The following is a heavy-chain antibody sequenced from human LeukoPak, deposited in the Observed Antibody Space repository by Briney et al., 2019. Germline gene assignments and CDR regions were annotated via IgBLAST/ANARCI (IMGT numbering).Heavy chain of an antibody. CDR3: ARHGLSIDGSGSYYNAYGSFDY. CDR2: IYYSGST. D-gene: IGHD3-10*01. V-gene: IGHV4-59*08. J-gene: IGHJ4*02. Sequence: SETLSLTCTVPGGSISSYYWSWIRQPPGKGLEWIGYIYYSGSTNYNPSLKSRVTISVDTSKNQFSLKLSSVTAADTAVYYCARHGLSIDGSGSYYNAYGSFDYWGQGTLVTVSS. CDR1: GGSISSYY.